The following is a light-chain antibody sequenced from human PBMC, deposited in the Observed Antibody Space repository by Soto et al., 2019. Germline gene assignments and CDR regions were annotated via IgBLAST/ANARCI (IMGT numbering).Light chain of an antibody. Sequence: EIVLTQSPGTLSSSPGERATLSCRASESVSSNYVAWYQQRPGQAPRLLIYAASNRARGTPGRFGGSGSGTDFTLTVSRLEPEDFAVYYCQQYGSAPWTFGEGTKV. CDR3: QQYGSAPWT. J-gene: IGKJ1*01. V-gene: IGKV3-20*01. CDR1: ESVSSNY. CDR2: AAS.